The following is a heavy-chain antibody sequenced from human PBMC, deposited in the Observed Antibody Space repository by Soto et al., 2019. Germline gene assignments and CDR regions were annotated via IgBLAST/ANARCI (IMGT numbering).Heavy chain of an antibody. D-gene: IGHD2-8*01. V-gene: IGHV3-23*01. Sequence: EVQMLESGGGLVQPGGSLRLSCVASGFTFSSYAMSWVRQAPGKGLEWVSAISGSDGGTFYADSVKGRFTISRDDSKNTLYLQLNSLRAEDTAVYHCAKRPGMYSEFDCWGQGTLVTVSS. CDR3: AKRPGMYSEFDC. J-gene: IGHJ4*02. CDR1: GFTFSSYA. CDR2: ISGSDGGT.